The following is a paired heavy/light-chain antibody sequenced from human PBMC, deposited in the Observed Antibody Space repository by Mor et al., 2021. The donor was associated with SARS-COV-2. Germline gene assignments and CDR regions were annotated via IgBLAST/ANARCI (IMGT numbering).Heavy chain of an antibody. Sequence: QVQLQQWGAGLLKPSETLSLTCAVYGGSFSGYYWNWIRQPPGKGLEWIGEINHSGSINYNPSLKSRVTISVDTSKKQFSLKLSSVTAADTAVYYCTRGPAGPSDYWGQGTLVTVSS. J-gene: IGHJ4*02. CDR3: TRGPAGPSDY. CDR1: GGSFSGYY. CDR2: INHSGSI. D-gene: IGHD2-2*01. V-gene: IGHV4-34*01.
Light chain of an antibody. CDR3: LQDYNYPRT. V-gene: IGKV1-6*01. CDR2: GAS. Sequence: AIQMTQSPSSLSASVGDRVTITCRASQGIRNDLGWYQQKPGKAPKLLIYGASSLQSGVPSRFSGSGSGTDFTLTISSLQPEDFATYFCLQDYNYPRTFGQGTKLEIK. J-gene: IGKJ2*01. CDR1: QGIRND.